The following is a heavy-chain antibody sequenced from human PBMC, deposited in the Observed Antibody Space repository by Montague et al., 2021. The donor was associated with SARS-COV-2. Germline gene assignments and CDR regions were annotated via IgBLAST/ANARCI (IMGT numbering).Heavy chain of an antibody. Sequence: TLSLTCTVSGDSINSGSYYWNWIRQPAGKGLEWIGRIYTSGRTNYNPSLRSRINMSLDTSKSRFSLNLTSVTAADTAVYYCAGPDWLKHWGQGALVTVSS. CDR2: IYTSGRT. CDR1: GDSINSGSYY. CDR3: AGPDWLKH. V-gene: IGHV4-61*02. D-gene: IGHD3-9*01. J-gene: IGHJ1*01.